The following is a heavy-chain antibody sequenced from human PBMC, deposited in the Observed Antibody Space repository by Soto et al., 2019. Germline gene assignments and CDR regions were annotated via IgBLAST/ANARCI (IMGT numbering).Heavy chain of an antibody. Sequence: PGGSLRLSCAASGFTFSSYSMNWVRQAPRKGLEWVSSISSSSSYIYYADSVKGRFTISRDNAKNSLYLQMNSPRAEDTAVYYCARDLRPAAYYDFWSGYPPAGMDVWGQGTTVTVSS. CDR2: ISSSSSYI. V-gene: IGHV3-21*01. CDR3: ARDLRPAAYYDFWSGYPPAGMDV. CDR1: GFTFSSYS. D-gene: IGHD3-3*01. J-gene: IGHJ6*02.